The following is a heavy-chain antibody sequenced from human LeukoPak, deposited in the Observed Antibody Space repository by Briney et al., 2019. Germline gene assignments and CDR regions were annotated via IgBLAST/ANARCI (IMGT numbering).Heavy chain of an antibody. J-gene: IGHJ2*01. V-gene: IGHV4-39*01. Sequence: SETLSLTCTVSGGSISSSSYYWGWIRQPPGKGLECIGSIYYSGSTYYNPSLKSRVTISVDTSKNQFSLKLSSLTAADTAVYYCARGVTMIVVVIHDWYFDLWGRGTLVTVSS. CDR2: IYYSGST. CDR3: ARGVTMIVVVIHDWYFDL. CDR1: GGSISSSSYY. D-gene: IGHD3-22*01.